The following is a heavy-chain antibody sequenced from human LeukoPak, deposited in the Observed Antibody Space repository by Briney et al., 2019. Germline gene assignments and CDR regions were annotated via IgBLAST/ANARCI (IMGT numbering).Heavy chain of an antibody. V-gene: IGHV3-23*01. CDR3: AKVNTYGSHYYFDY. CDR2: ISGSGAST. Sequence: GGSLGLSCAAPGFTFSSYAMSWVRRAPGKGLEWVSAISGSGASTYYADSVKGRFTISRDNSKDTLYLHVNSLRADDTAVYYCAKVNTYGSHYYFDYWGQGTLVTVSS. CDR1: GFTFSSYA. D-gene: IGHD3-10*01. J-gene: IGHJ4*02.